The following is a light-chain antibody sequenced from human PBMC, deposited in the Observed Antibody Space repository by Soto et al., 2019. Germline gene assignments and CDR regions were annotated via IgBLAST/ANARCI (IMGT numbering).Light chain of an antibody. CDR3: CSYAGGRSPYV. CDR2: EVS. CDR1: TSDVGSYDL. Sequence: QSVLTQPASVSGSPGQSITISCTGTTSDVGSYDLVSWYQQHPGKAPKIMIYEVSKRPSGDSNRFSGSKSGNTASLPISGLQAEDEADYYCCSYAGGRSPYVFGTGTKVPAL. V-gene: IGLV2-23*02. J-gene: IGLJ1*01.